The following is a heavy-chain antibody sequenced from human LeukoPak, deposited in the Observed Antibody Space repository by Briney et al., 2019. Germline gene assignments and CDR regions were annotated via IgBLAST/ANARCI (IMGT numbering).Heavy chain of an antibody. CDR2: ISWNSGSI. CDR1: GFTFDDYA. Sequence: GGSLRLSCAASGFTFDDYAMHWVRQAPGKGLEWVSGISWNSGSIGYADSVKGRFTISRDNAENSLYLQMNSLRAEDTALYYCAKDVEATISYYFDYWGQGTLVTVSS. V-gene: IGHV3-9*01. J-gene: IGHJ4*02. CDR3: AKDVEATISYYFDY. D-gene: IGHD5-12*01.